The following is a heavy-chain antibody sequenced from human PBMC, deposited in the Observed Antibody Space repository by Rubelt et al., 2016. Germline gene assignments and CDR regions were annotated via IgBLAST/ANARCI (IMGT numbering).Heavy chain of an antibody. D-gene: IGHD2-2*01. J-gene: IGHJ2*01. CDR3: ARKPGGIVVVPAAANHWYFDL. V-gene: IGHV1-2*02. Sequence: GYTFTGYYMHWVRQAPGQGLEWMGWINPNSGGTNYAQKFQGRVSMTRDTSISTAYMELSRLRSDDTAVYYCARKPGGIVVVPAAANHWYFDLWGRGTLVTVSS. CDR2: INPNSGGT. CDR1: GYTFTGYY.